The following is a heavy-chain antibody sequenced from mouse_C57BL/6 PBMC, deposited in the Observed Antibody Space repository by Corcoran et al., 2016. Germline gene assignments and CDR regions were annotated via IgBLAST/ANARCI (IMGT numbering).Heavy chain of an antibody. Sequence: QIQLVQSGPELKKPGETVKISCKASGYTFTTYGMSWVKQAPGKVLKWMGWINTYSGVPTYADDFKGRFAFSLETSASTAYLQINNLKNEDTATYFCAKYYVWYFDVWGIGTTVTVSS. V-gene: IGHV9-3*01. CDR3: AKYYVWYFDV. CDR1: GYTFTTYG. J-gene: IGHJ1*03. CDR2: INTYSGVP. D-gene: IGHD1-1*01.